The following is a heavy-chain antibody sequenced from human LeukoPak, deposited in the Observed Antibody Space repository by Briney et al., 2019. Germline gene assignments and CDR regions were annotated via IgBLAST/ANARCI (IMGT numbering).Heavy chain of an antibody. J-gene: IGHJ6*03. CDR2: IYYSGST. CDR1: GGSISSSSYY. D-gene: IGHD5-12*01. CDR3: ASLRGYGQYYMDV. V-gene: IGHV4-39*07. Sequence: PSGTLSLTCTVSGGSISSSSYYWGWIRQPPGKGLEWIGSIYYSGSTYYNPSLKSRVTLSVDTSKNQFSLKLSSVTAADTAVYYCASLRGYGQYYMDVWGKGTTVTVSS.